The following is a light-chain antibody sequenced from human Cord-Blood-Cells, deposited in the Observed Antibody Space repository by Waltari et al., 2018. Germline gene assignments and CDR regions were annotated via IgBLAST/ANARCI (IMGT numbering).Light chain of an antibody. J-gene: IGLJ1*01. CDR3: SSYTDSSTLV. CDR1: SSDVGGYIY. Sequence: QSALTQPASVSGSPGQSITISCTGTSSDVGGYIYVSWYQQHPGKAPKLMIYDVSNRTSGVSNRLSGSKAGNTASLSISGLQADDEADYYCSSYTDSSTLVFGTGTKVTVL. V-gene: IGLV2-14*03. CDR2: DVS.